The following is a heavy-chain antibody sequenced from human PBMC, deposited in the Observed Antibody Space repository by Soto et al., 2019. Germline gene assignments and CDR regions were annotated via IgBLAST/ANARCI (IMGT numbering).Heavy chain of an antibody. D-gene: IGHD3-16*01. J-gene: IGHJ5*02. CDR2: ISSSSTI. CDR1: GFTFSSYS. CDR3: ARGWTWGTAWFNP. Sequence: EVQLVESGGGLVQPGVSLRLSCAASGFTFSSYSMNWVRQAPGKGLEWVSYISSSSTIYYADSVKGRFTISRDNAKSSLYLQMNSLRDEDTAVYYGARGWTWGTAWFNPWGQGTLVTVSS. V-gene: IGHV3-48*02.